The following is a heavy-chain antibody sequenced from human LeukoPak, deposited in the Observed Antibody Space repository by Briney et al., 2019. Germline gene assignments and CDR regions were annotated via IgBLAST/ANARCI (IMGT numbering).Heavy chain of an antibody. CDR3: ARDWGQYESIGYFDY. Sequence: GGSLRLSCAASGFTVSSNYMSWVRQSPGKGLEWVAVISYDGSDKYYADSVKGRFTISRDTSKNTLYLQMHSLRAEDTAVYYCARDWGQYESIGYFDYWGQGTLVTVSS. CDR1: GFTVSSNY. D-gene: IGHD3-22*01. CDR2: ISYDGSDK. J-gene: IGHJ4*02. V-gene: IGHV3-30*03.